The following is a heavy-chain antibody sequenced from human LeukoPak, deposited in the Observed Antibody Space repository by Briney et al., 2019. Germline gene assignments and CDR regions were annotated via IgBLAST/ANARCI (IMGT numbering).Heavy chain of an antibody. CDR3: AKGGAATMRDGYNYYYYYMEV. CDR2: ISGSGGHT. J-gene: IGHJ6*03. V-gene: IGHV3-23*01. CDR1: GITFSSHA. Sequence: GGSLRLSCAASGITFSSHAMSWVRQAPGKGLEWVSLISGSGGHTYYGDSVKGRFTISRDNSTNRSYLQMNSLRPEDTAVYYCAKGGAATMRDGYNYYYYYMEVWGRGTTVTVSS. D-gene: IGHD5-24*01.